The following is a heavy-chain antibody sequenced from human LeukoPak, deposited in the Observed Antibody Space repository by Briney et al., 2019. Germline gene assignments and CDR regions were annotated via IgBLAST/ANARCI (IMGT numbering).Heavy chain of an antibody. D-gene: IGHD3-10*01. Sequence: ASVKVSCKVSGYTLTELSMHWVRQAPGKGLEWMGGVAPEDGETIYEQKFQGRVTMTEDTSTDTAYMELSSLRSEDTAVYYCATFFRGYGSGSYYDYWGQGTLVTVSS. J-gene: IGHJ4*02. CDR2: VAPEDGET. CDR3: ATFFRGYGSGSYYDY. CDR1: GYTLTELS. V-gene: IGHV1-24*01.